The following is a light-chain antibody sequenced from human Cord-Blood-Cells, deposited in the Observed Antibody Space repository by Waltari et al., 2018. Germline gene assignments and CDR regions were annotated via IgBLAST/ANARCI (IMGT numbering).Light chain of an antibody. J-gene: IGKJ1*01. Sequence: DIQMTPSPSTLSSSVGDRVTITCRASQSISSWLAWYQQKPGKAPKLLIYDASSLDSGVPSRFSGSGSGTEFDLTSSSLQPDDFATYYCQQYNSYSTFGQGTKVEIK. CDR1: QSISSW. CDR2: DAS. V-gene: IGKV1-5*01. CDR3: QQYNSYST.